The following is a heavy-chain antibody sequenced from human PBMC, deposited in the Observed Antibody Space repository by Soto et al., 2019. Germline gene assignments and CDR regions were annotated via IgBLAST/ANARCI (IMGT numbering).Heavy chain of an antibody. CDR1: GYIFTNFY. J-gene: IGHJ4*02. V-gene: IGHV1-46*03. D-gene: IGHD6-6*01. CDR3: TRGLASGAY. Sequence: QVQLVQPGAEVKKPGASVKFSCKASGYIFTNFYIHWVRQAPGQGLEWIGIINPNGGSTNYAQNFQGRVTMTRDTSTSTVYMDLSSLRSEDTAVYYGTRGLASGAYWGQGTLITVSS. CDR2: INPNGGST.